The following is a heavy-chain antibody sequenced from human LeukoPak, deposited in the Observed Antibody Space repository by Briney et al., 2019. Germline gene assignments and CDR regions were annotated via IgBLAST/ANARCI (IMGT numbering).Heavy chain of an antibody. CDR3: ARRGCSATSCSPNYFDY. CDR2: ISPSDSDA. D-gene: IGHD2-2*01. CDR1: GYTFTNHW. J-gene: IGHJ4*02. V-gene: IGHV5-51*01. Sequence: GESLKISCKASGYTFTNHWIGWVRQMPGQGLEWMGIISPSDSDASYSPSFQGQVTISVDKSIYTAYLQWSSLKASDTAMYYCARRGCSATSCSPNYFDYWGQGTLVTVSS.